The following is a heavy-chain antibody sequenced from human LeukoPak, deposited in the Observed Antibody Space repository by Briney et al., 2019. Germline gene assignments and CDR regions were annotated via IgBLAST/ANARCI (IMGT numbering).Heavy chain of an antibody. CDR3: ANPRYDSSGYYYVD. CDR2: INGGSGHT. J-gene: IGHJ4*02. V-gene: IGHV1-3*01. CDR1: GYTFTDYT. D-gene: IGHD3-22*01. Sequence: ASVKVSCKASGYTFTDYTMHWLRQAPGQRLDWMGWINGGSGHTKYSPEFQGRVTITRDTSASTAYMELSSLRSEDTAVYYCANPRYDSSGYYYVDWGQGTLVTVSS.